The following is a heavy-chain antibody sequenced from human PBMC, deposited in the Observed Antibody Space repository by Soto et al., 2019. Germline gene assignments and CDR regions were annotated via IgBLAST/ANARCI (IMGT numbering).Heavy chain of an antibody. CDR2: IYYSGST. Sequence: QVQLQESGPGLVKPSETLSLTCTVSGGSISSYYWSWIRQPPGKGLEWIGYIYYSGSTNYNPSLKSRVTISVDTSKIQFSLKLRSVTAADTAVYYCARVPLYSGYEGLYYYGMDVWGQGTTVTVSS. V-gene: IGHV4-59*01. CDR1: GGSISSYY. J-gene: IGHJ6*02. D-gene: IGHD5-12*01. CDR3: ARVPLYSGYEGLYYYGMDV.